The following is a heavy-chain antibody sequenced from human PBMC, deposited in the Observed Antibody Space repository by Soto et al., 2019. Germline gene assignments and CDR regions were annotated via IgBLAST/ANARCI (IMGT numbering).Heavy chain of an antibody. D-gene: IGHD3-22*01. CDR1: GFTFSSYA. Sequence: QVQLVESGGGVVQPGRSLRLSCAASGFTFSSYAMHWVRQAPGKGLEWVAVISYDGSNKYYADSVKGRFTISRDNSKNTLYLQMNSLRAEDTAVYYCARDRDSSGYYYYDFDYWGQGTLVTVSS. J-gene: IGHJ4*02. V-gene: IGHV3-30-3*01. CDR3: ARDRDSSGYYYYDFDY. CDR2: ISYDGSNK.